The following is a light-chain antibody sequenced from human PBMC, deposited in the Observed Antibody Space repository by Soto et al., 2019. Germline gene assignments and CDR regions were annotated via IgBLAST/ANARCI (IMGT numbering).Light chain of an antibody. Sequence: EIVLTQSPATLSLSPGERATLSCRASQSVSSYLAWYQQKPGQAPRLLIYDASNRATGIPARFSGRGSGTDFTLTISSLEPEEFAVYYCQQRSNWPLTFGGGTKVEIK. J-gene: IGKJ4*01. V-gene: IGKV3-11*01. CDR3: QQRSNWPLT. CDR2: DAS. CDR1: QSVSSY.